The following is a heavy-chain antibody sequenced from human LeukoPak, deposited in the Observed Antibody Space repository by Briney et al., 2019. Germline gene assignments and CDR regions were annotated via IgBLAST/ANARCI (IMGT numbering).Heavy chain of an antibody. CDR1: GFTFSNNA. V-gene: IGHV3-23*01. Sequence: PGGSLRLSCVASGFTFSNNAMSWVRQAPGKGPEWVSAISGSSGTTDYADSVKGRFTISRDNSKNTLYLQMNSLVAEDTAVYYCAKDQRGFWYYFDCWGPGTWVTVSS. D-gene: IGHD2-8*02. CDR2: ISGSSGTT. CDR3: AKDQRGFWYYFDC. J-gene: IGHJ4*02.